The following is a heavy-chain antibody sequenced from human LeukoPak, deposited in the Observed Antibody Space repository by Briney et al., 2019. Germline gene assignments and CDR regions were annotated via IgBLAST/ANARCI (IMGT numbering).Heavy chain of an antibody. D-gene: IGHD3-16*02. V-gene: IGHV1-2*02. CDR2: INPNSGGT. CDR3: ASHYYDYIWGSYRPFDY. Sequence: ASVKVSCKASGYAFTGYYMHWVRQAPGQGLEWMGWINPNSGGTNFAQKFQGRVTMTRDTSISTAYMELSRLRSDDTAVYYCASHYYDYIWGSYRPFDYWGQGALVTVSS. CDR1: GYAFTGYY. J-gene: IGHJ4*02.